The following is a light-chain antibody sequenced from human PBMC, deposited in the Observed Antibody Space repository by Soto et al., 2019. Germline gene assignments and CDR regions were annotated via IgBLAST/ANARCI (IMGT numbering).Light chain of an antibody. CDR3: QQYGSSPYS. CDR1: QSVRNSY. J-gene: IGKJ2*01. Sequence: EIVLTQSPGTLSLSPGERATLSCRASQSVRNSYLAWYQQKPGQAPRLLIYGASGRATGIPDRFSGSGSGTDFTLTISRLELEDFAVYYCQQYGSSPYSFGQGTKLEI. CDR2: GAS. V-gene: IGKV3-20*01.